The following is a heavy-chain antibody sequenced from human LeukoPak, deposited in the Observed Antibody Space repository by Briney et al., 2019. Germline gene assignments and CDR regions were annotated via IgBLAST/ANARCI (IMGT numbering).Heavy chain of an antibody. V-gene: IGHV5-51*01. Sequence: RGESLKISCKGSGYRFISYWIGWVRQMPGKGLEWMGIIYPGDSNTRYSPSFQGQVTISADKSISTAYLQWSSLKAPDTAMYYCARQLGATLYFDYWGQGTQVTVSS. CDR1: GYRFISYW. CDR3: ARQLGATLYFDY. J-gene: IGHJ4*02. D-gene: IGHD1-26*01. CDR2: IYPGDSNT.